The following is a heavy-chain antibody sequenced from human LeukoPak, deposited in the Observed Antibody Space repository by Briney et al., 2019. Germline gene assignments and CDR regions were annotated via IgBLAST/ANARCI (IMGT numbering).Heavy chain of an antibody. V-gene: IGHV3-23*01. Sequence: SGGSLRLSCAASGFTFSNYAMSWVRQAPGKGLEWVSAISGSDSSTYYADSVKGRFTISRDNSKSTLYLQMNSLRAEDTAVYYCAKDPMTTVTTTAYWGQGTLVIVSS. J-gene: IGHJ4*02. CDR2: ISGSDSST. D-gene: IGHD4-17*01. CDR1: GFTFSNYA. CDR3: AKDPMTTVTTTAY.